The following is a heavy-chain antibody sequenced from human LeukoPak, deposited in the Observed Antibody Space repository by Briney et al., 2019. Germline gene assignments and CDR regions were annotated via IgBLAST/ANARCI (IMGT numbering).Heavy chain of an antibody. J-gene: IGHJ3*02. Sequence: SETLSLTCAVSGGSISSGGYSWSWIRQPPGKGLEWIGYIYHSGSTYYNPSLKSRVTISVDTSKNQFSLKLSSVTAADTAVYYCARLAIVDSHAFDIWGQGTMVTVSS. V-gene: IGHV4-30-2*03. CDR3: ARLAIVDSHAFDI. D-gene: IGHD3-22*01. CDR2: IYHSGST. CDR1: GGSISSGGYS.